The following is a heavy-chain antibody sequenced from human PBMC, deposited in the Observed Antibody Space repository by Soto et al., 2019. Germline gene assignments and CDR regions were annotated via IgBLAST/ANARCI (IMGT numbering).Heavy chain of an antibody. J-gene: IGHJ5*02. CDR2: INHSGST. CDR1: GGSFSGYY. D-gene: IGHD2-15*01. V-gene: IGHV4-34*01. Sequence: LSLTCAVYGGSFSGYYWSWIRQPPGQGLEWIGEINHSGSTNYNPSLKSRVTISVDTSKNQFSLKLSSVTAADTAVYYCARGPRGCSGGSCYRNWFDPWGQGTLVTVSS. CDR3: ARGPRGCSGGSCYRNWFDP.